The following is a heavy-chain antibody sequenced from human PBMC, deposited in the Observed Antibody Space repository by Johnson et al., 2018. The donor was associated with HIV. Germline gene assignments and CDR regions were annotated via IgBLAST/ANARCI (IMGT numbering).Heavy chain of an antibody. V-gene: IGHV3-11*04. D-gene: IGHD1-26*01. CDR2: ISSSGKTI. Sequence: QVQLVESGGGVVKPGGSLRLSCEASGFSFSAYYMTWIRQAPGKGLEWISYISSSGKTIYYADSVKGRFTISRDNAKNSLYMQMNSLRAEDTAVYYCARDSFVYRGNYYCAFDIWGQGTMVTVSS. CDR1: GFSFSAYY. J-gene: IGHJ3*02. CDR3: ARDSFVYRGNYYCAFDI.